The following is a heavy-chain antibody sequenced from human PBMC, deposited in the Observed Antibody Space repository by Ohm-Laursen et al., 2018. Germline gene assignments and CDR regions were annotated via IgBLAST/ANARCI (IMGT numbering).Heavy chain of an antibody. Sequence: TQTLTLTCTFSGFSLSTSKMCVNWIRQPPGKALEWLGRINWDDEKYYSTSLKTRLTISKDTSKNQVVLTMTNMDPVDTAMYYCARIVAGPDYFDYWGQGTLVTVSS. CDR3: ARIVAGPDYFDY. D-gene: IGHD5-12*01. CDR1: GFSLSTSKMC. J-gene: IGHJ4*02. CDR2: INWDDEK. V-gene: IGHV2-70*11.